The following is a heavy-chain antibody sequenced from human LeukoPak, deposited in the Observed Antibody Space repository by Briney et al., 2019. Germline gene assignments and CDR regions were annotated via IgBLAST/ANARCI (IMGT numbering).Heavy chain of an antibody. D-gene: IGHD6-19*01. CDR3: ASSSGWYEPIEY. J-gene: IGHJ4*02. Sequence: GGSLRLSCAASGFTFSTYSMSWVRQAPGKGLEWVAVIWYDGSNKYYADSVKGRFTISRDNSKNTLYLQMNSLRADDMAVYYCASSSGWYEPIEYWGQGTLVTVSS. CDR1: GFTFSTYS. V-gene: IGHV3-33*08. CDR2: IWYDGSNK.